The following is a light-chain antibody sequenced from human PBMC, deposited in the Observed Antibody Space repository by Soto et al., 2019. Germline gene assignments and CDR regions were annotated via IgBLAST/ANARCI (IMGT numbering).Light chain of an antibody. CDR3: QHYNSYPPWT. CDR2: KAS. J-gene: IGKJ1*01. V-gene: IGKV1-5*03. Sequence: DIQMTQSPSTLSASVGDRVTITCRASQSINSWLAWYQQEPGKAPKLLIYKASSLESGGPSRFXGSGSGTEFTLTISSLQPDDFATYYCQHYNSYPPWTFGQGTKVEIK. CDR1: QSINSW.